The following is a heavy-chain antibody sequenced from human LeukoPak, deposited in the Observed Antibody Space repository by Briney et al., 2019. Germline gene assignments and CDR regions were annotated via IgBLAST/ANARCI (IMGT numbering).Heavy chain of an antibody. CDR3: ARHASIHYYGSGSPRGAFDI. CDR1: GGSFSGYY. V-gene: IGHV4-34*01. CDR2: INHSGST. Sequence: PSETLSLTCAVYGGSFSGYYWSWIRQPPGKGLEWIGEINHSGSTNYNPSLKSRVTISVDTSKNQFSLKLSSVTAADTAVYYCARHASIHYYGSGSPRGAFDIWGQGTMVTVSS. D-gene: IGHD3-10*01. J-gene: IGHJ3*02.